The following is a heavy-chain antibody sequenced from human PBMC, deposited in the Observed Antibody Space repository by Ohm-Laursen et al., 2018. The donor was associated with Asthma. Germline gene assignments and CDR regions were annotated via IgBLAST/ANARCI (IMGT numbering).Heavy chain of an antibody. D-gene: IGHD1-26*01. Sequence: SLRLSCAASGFTFGDYAMHWVRQRPGKGLEWVSGIRWNSDSTGYVDSVKGRFTTSRDNAKNSVYLQMNSLGAEDTALYYCARIGPEWELPGREYSLHHWGEGTLVTVSS. CDR3: ARIGPEWELPGREYSLHH. V-gene: IGHV3-9*01. J-gene: IGHJ1*01. CDR1: GFTFGDYA. CDR2: IRWNSDST.